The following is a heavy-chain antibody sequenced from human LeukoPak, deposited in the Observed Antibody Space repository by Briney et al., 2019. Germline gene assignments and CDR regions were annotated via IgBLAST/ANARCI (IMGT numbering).Heavy chain of an antibody. Sequence: PGGSLRLSCAASGFTFSSYNMNWVRQAPGKGLEWVSSISSGSSYIYYADSVKGRFTISRDNSKNTLYLQMNSLRAEDTAVYYCAKGQNRNYGSGSYLLDYWGQGTLVTVSS. V-gene: IGHV3-21*01. J-gene: IGHJ4*02. D-gene: IGHD3-10*01. CDR2: ISSGSSYI. CDR3: AKGQNRNYGSGSYLLDY. CDR1: GFTFSSYN.